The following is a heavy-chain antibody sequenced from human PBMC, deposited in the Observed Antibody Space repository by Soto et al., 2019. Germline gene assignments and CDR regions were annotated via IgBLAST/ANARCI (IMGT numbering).Heavy chain of an antibody. D-gene: IGHD3-22*01. CDR2: ISTSGSSI. Sequence: PGGSLRLSCAASGFTFSSYEMNWVRQAPGKGLEWVSYISTSGSSIYYADSMKGRFTTSRDNAKNSLYLQMNSLRAEDTAVYYCARGGYYDTSGYYVYYFDYWGQGTLVTVSS. V-gene: IGHV3-48*03. CDR1: GFTFSSYE. J-gene: IGHJ4*02. CDR3: ARGGYYDTSGYYVYYFDY.